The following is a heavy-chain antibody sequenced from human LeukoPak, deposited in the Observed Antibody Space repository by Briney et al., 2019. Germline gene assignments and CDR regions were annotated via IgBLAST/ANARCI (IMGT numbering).Heavy chain of an antibody. V-gene: IGHV4-39*07. CDR1: GGSISSSTYY. CDR3: ARINWGYYFDY. Sequence: SETLSLTCSVSGGSISSSTYYWGWIRQPPGKGLEWIGEINHSGSTNYNPSLKSRVTISVDTSKNQFSLKLSSVTAADTAVYYCARINWGYYFDYWGQGTLVTVSS. D-gene: IGHD7-27*01. J-gene: IGHJ4*02. CDR2: INHSGST.